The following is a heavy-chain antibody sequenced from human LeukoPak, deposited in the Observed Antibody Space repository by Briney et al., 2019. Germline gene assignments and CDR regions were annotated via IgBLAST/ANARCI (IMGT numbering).Heavy chain of an antibody. CDR3: ARHDYGVRRFAP. V-gene: IGHV4-39*01. Sequence: SETLSLIWTVSGGPMSSSSYYWAWIRQPPGKGLEWFGRLSYTGSTYTPPSPESRVTISVDTSNNPCSPKLSSVTVPHTAVYYCARHDYGVRRFAPWGQGTLVTVSS. CDR2: LSYTGST. D-gene: IGHD4-17*01. CDR1: GGPMSSSSYY. J-gene: IGHJ5*02.